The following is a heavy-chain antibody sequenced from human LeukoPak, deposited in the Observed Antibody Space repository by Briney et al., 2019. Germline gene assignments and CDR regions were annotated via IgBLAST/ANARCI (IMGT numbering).Heavy chain of an antibody. CDR2: IKQDGSEK. Sequence: GGPLRLSCEASGFTFSSPWMSWVRRAPGMGLEWVANIKQDGSEKYYVDSVKGRFTISRDNAKNSLYLQMNSLRAEDTAVYYCAIGDYFDYWGQGTLVTVSS. J-gene: IGHJ4*02. V-gene: IGHV3-7*01. CDR1: GFTFSSPW. CDR3: AIGDYFDY. D-gene: IGHD2-15*01.